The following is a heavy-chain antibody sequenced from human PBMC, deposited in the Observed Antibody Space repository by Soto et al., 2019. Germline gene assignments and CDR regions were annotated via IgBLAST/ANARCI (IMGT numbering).Heavy chain of an antibody. J-gene: IGHJ4*02. CDR1: GFTFSSYS. V-gene: IGHV3-21*01. D-gene: IGHD3-22*01. CDR3: ARDGDYYDSSANFDY. CDR2: ISSSSSYI. Sequence: EVQLVESGGGLVKPGGSLRLSCAASGFTFSSYSMNWVRQAPGKGLEWVSSISSSSSYIYYADSVKGRFTISRDNAKNSLYLQMNRLRAEDTAVYYCARDGDYYDSSANFDYWGQGTLVTVSS.